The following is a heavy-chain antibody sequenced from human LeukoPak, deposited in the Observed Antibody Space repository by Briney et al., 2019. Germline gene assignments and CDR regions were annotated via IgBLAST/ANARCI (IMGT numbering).Heavy chain of an antibody. CDR2: ISSSSSTI. D-gene: IGHD1-26*01. CDR3: ATAQVGATRGADAFDI. Sequence: LPGGSLRLSCAASGFTFSSYSMNWVRQAPGKGLEWVSYISSSSSTIYYADSAKGRFTISRDNAKNSLYLQMNSLRAEDTAVYYCATAQVGATRGADAFDIWGQGTMVTVSS. V-gene: IGHV3-48*01. CDR1: GFTFSSYS. J-gene: IGHJ3*02.